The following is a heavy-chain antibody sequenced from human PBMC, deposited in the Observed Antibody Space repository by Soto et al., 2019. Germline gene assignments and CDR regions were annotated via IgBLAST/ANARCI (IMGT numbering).Heavy chain of an antibody. J-gene: IGHJ4*02. D-gene: IGHD3-16*02. CDR2: INPSGGST. CDR1: GYTFTSYY. V-gene: IGHV1-46*01. CDR3: ARELYYDYVWGSYRPNSPFDY. Sequence: ASVKVACKASGYTFTSYYMHWVRRAPGQGLEWMGIINPSGGSTSYAQKFQGRVTMTRDTSTSTVYMELSSLRSEDTAVYYCARELYYDYVWGSYRPNSPFDYWGQGTLGTVSS.